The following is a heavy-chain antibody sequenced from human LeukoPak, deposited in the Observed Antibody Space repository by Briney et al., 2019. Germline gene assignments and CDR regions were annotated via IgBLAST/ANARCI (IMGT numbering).Heavy chain of an antibody. D-gene: IGHD4-17*01. CDR3: AKEWGVDYGLRY. Sequence: PSETLSLTCTVSGVSISSYSWSWIRQPAGKGLDWIGRIYTSGSTNYNPSLKSRVTMSVDTSKNQFSLKLSSVTAADTAVYYCAKEWGVDYGLRYWGQGTLVTVSS. J-gene: IGHJ4*02. V-gene: IGHV4-4*07. CDR2: IYTSGST. CDR1: GVSISSYS.